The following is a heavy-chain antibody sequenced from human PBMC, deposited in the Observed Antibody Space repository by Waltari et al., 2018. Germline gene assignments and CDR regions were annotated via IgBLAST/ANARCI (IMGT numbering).Heavy chain of an antibody. Sequence: QVQLVESGGGVVQPGGSLRLSCAASGFTFSSYGMHWVRQAPGKGLEWVAFIRYDGSNKYYADSVKGRFTISRDNSKNTLYLQMNSLRAEDTAVYYCAKGIAVAGQYYYGMDVWGQGTTVTVSS. CDR1: GFTFSSYG. D-gene: IGHD6-19*01. J-gene: IGHJ6*02. V-gene: IGHV3-30*02. CDR3: AKGIAVAGQYYYGMDV. CDR2: IRYDGSNK.